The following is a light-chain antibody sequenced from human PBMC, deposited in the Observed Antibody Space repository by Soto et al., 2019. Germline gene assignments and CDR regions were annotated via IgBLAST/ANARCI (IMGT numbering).Light chain of an antibody. CDR1: QGVGTN. V-gene: IGKV3-15*01. Sequence: EIVLTQAPATLSVSPGEGATLSCRDSQGVGTNLAWYQQKPGQAPRLLFYGASTSATGFPARVSGSGSGTEFTLTVSSLQSEDFSVYYGQQYNKWRGTFVRGTKLEIK. CDR3: QQYNKWRGT. J-gene: IGKJ2*01. CDR2: GAS.